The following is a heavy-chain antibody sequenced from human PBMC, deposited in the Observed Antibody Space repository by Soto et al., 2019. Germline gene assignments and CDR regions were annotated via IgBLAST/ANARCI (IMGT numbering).Heavy chain of an antibody. CDR2: IIPIFGTA. D-gene: IGHD3-22*01. J-gene: IGHJ3*02. V-gene: IGHV1-69*01. Sequence: QVQLVQSGAEVKKPGSSVKVSCKASGGTFSSYAISWVRQAPGQGLEWMGGIIPIFGTANYAQKFQGRVTITADESTSTAYMELSSLRSEDTAVYYCAGHNYYDSSGPDAAFDIWGQGTMVTVSS. CDR1: GGTFSSYA. CDR3: AGHNYYDSSGPDAAFDI.